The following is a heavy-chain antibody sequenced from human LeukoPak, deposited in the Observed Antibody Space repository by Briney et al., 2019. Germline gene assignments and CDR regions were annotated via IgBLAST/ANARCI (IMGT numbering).Heavy chain of an antibody. D-gene: IGHD4-17*01. Sequence: SETLSLTCAVSGGSICSGGYSWSWIRQPPGKGLEWIGYIYHSGSTYYNPSLKSRVTISVDRSKNQFSLKLSSVTAADTAVYYCARKSYGDSNFDYWGQGTLVTVSS. CDR1: GGSICSGGYS. J-gene: IGHJ4*02. V-gene: IGHV4-30-2*01. CDR2: IYHSGST. CDR3: ARKSYGDSNFDY.